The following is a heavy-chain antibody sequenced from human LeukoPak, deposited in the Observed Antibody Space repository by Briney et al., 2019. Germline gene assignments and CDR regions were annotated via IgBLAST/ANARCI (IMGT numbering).Heavy chain of an antibody. Sequence: PGGSLRLSFAASGFTFSSYSINWVRQAPGKGLDWVSSISGSSTYIYYADSFKGRFTISRDNAKNSLYLQMTSLRAHDTAVYYCARDDGGALDAFDIWGQGTMLTVSS. D-gene: IGHD4-23*01. CDR3: ARDDGGALDAFDI. J-gene: IGHJ3*02. CDR2: ISGSSTYI. V-gene: IGHV3-21*01. CDR1: GFTFSSYS.